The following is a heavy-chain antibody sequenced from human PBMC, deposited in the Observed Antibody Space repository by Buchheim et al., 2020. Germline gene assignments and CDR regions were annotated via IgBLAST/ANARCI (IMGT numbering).Heavy chain of an antibody. D-gene: IGHD3-10*01. Sequence: EVQLLESGGGLVQPGGSLSLSCAASGFTFSTYAMNWFRQAPGKGLEWVSVIIGSGGSTYYADPVKARFPSSRTNSKNTLFFQMNSLRGEDTAVYYCAKSILLWYGGDDYWGQGIL. V-gene: IGHV3-23*01. CDR3: AKSILLWYGGDDY. CDR1: GFTFSTYA. J-gene: IGHJ4*02. CDR2: IIGSGGST.